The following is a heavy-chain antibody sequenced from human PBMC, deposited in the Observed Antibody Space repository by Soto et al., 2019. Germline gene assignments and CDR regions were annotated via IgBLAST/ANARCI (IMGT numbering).Heavy chain of an antibody. V-gene: IGHV4-59*01. CDR3: ARNVDTTDAYYFNS. D-gene: IGHD1-1*01. Sequence: SANLSLTCACCGASIKPYYWIWFRQPPGKELEWIGYIYYSGTTNYNPSLRSRVTISLDTSKNHFSLNLRSVTAADTAVDYCARNVDTTDAYYFNSRGTGILVT. CDR2: IYYSGTT. CDR1: GASIKPYY. J-gene: IGHJ4*02.